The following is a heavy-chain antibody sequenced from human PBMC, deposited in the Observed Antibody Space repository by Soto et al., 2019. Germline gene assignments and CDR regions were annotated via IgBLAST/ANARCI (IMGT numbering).Heavy chain of an antibody. CDR1: GASISGFY. CDR2: IYATGTT. CDR3: ARDGTKTLRDWLDP. Sequence: SETLSLTCTVSGASISGFYWSWIRRSAGKGLEWIGRIYATGTTDYNPSLKSRVMMSVDTSKKQFSLKLRSVTAADTAVYYCARDGTKTLRDWLDPWGQGISVTVSS. V-gene: IGHV4-4*07. D-gene: IGHD1-1*01. J-gene: IGHJ5*02.